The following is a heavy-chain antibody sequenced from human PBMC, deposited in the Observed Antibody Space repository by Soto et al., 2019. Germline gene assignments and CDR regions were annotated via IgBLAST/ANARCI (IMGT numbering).Heavy chain of an antibody. J-gene: IGHJ4*02. D-gene: IGHD1-1*01. CDR1: GYTFTSYA. CDR2: INAGNGNT. V-gene: IGHV1-3*01. Sequence: ASVKVSCKASGYTFTSYAMHWVRQAPGQRLEWMGWINAGNGNTKYSQKFQGRVTITRDTSIRTTYMELRRLKFDDTAVYFCARAIRYTWNDHFHYWGLGTLVTVSS. CDR3: ARAIRYTWNDHFHY.